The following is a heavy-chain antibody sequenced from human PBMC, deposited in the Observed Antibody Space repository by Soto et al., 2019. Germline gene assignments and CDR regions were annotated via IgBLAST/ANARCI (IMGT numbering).Heavy chain of an antibody. J-gene: IGHJ4*02. CDR1: GRSMSSNY. V-gene: IGHV4-59*01. Sequence: KSSETLSPTXSVSGRSMSSNYWSWIRQSPDKGLEWLGYVFYGGTDYNPSLGGRVSMSVETSKSQFSLKLTSVTVADTAVYYCASYRGALYFESWGPGILVTVSS. D-gene: IGHD3-16*01. CDR2: VFYGGT. CDR3: ASYRGALYFES.